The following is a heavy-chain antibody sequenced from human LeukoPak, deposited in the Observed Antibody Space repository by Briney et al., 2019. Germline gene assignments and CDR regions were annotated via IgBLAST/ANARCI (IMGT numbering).Heavy chain of an antibody. CDR3: ASLPHYGMDV. CDR2: ISSSSSYI. J-gene: IGHJ6*02. V-gene: IGHV3-21*01. CDR1: GFTFSSYS. Sequence: GGSLRLSCAASGFTFSSYSMNRVRQAPGKGLEWVSSISSSSSYIYYADSVKGRFTISRDNAKNSLYLQMNSLRAEDTAVYYCASLPHYGMDVWGQGTTVTVSS.